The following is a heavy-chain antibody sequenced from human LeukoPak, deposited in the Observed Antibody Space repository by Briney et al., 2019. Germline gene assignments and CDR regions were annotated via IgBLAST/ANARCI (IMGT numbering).Heavy chain of an antibody. CDR1: GFTFSSYA. J-gene: IGHJ4*02. Sequence: GGSLRLSCAASGFTFSSYAMHWVRQAPGKGLEWVAVISYDGSNKYYADSVKGRFTISRDNSKNTLYLQMNSLRAEDTAVYYCARVKITMVRGVISYYFDYWGQGTLVTVSS. CDR2: ISYDGSNK. V-gene: IGHV3-30*04. D-gene: IGHD3-10*01. CDR3: ARVKITMVRGVISYYFDY.